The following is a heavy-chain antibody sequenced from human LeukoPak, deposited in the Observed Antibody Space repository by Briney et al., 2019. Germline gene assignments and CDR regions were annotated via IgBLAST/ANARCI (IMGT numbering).Heavy chain of an antibody. D-gene: IGHD1-20*01. V-gene: IGHV3-48*03. J-gene: IGHJ6*02. CDR2: ISSSGRTI. CDR1: GFTFSSYE. Sequence: PGGSLRLSCAASGFTFSSYEMNWVRQAPGKGLEWISYISSSGRTIYYADSVKGRFTISRDNAKNSLYLQMNSLRVEVTAVYYCARGSLTGEYGMDVWGQGTTVTVSS. CDR3: ARGSLTGEYGMDV.